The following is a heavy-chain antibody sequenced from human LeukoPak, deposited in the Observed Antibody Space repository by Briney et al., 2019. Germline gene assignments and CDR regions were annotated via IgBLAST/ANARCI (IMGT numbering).Heavy chain of an antibody. CDR1: GFTVSSNY. CDR2: IYSGGST. V-gene: IGHV3-66*01. J-gene: IGHJ4*02. D-gene: IGHD1-26*01. CDR3: ARGGTYLEFDY. Sequence: GGSLRLSCAASGFTVSSNYMSWVRQAPGKGLEWASVIYSGGSTYYADSVKGRFTISRDNSKTTLYLQMNTLRAEDTAVYYCARGGTYLEFDYWGQGTLVTVSS.